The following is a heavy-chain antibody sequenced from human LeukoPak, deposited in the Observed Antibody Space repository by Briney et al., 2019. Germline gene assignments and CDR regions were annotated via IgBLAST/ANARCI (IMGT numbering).Heavy chain of an antibody. D-gene: IGHD3-3*01. CDR1: GFTFSRYW. V-gene: IGHV3-74*01. Sequence: PGGSLRLSCAASGFTFSRYWMHWVPQAPGKGLVWVSRIGDDGSTTAYADSVKGRFTISRDNAKNTLYLQMNSLRAEDTAVYYCAKDWRMFTIFGVLDPWGQGTLVTVSS. CDR3: AKDWRMFTIFGVLDP. CDR2: IGDDGSTT. J-gene: IGHJ5*02.